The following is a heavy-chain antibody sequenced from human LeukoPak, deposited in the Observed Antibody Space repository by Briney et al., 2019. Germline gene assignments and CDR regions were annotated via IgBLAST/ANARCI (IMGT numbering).Heavy chain of an antibody. J-gene: IGHJ4*02. CDR1: GFTFNSYG. CDR2: FGGRGDTT. V-gene: IGHV3-23*01. Sequence: GGSLRLSCAASGFTFNSYGMGWVRQTPGKGLEWVSGFGGRGDTTYYADSVKGRFSISRDNSKNTLYLQMNSLRAEDTAVYYCAKRYSGSSGLYNFDYWGQGTLVTVSS. CDR3: AKRYSGSSGLYNFDY. D-gene: IGHD1-26*01.